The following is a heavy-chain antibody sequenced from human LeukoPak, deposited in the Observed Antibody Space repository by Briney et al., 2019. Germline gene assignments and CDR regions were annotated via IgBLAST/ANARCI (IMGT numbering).Heavy chain of an antibody. V-gene: IGHV3-7*01. J-gene: IGHJ4*02. CDR2: IKQDGSEK. CDR3: ARDSRRALERVGWDYFDY. Sequence: GGSLRLSCAASGFTFSSYWMGWVRQAPGKGLEWVANIKQDGSEKYYVDSVKGRFTISRDNAKNSLYLQMNSLRAEDTAVYYCARDSRRALERVGWDYFDYWGQGTLVTVSS. D-gene: IGHD1-1*01. CDR1: GFTFSSYW.